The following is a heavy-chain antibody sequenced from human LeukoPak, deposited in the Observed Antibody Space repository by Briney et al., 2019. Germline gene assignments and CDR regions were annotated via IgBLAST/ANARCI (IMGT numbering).Heavy chain of an antibody. V-gene: IGHV3-48*01. D-gene: IGHD3-10*01. CDR3: ARDSSMLRGPLVIYYFDF. Sequence: GGSLRLSCAASGFTFSSYSMNWVRQAPGKGLEWVSYISSSSSTIYYADSVKGRFTISRDNSKNTLYLQMNSLRVADTAVYYCARDSSMLRGPLVIYYFDFWGQGTLVTVSS. CDR1: GFTFSSYS. CDR2: ISSSSSTI. J-gene: IGHJ4*02.